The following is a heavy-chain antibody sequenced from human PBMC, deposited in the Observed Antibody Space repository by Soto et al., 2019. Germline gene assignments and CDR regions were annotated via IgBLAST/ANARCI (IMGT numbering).Heavy chain of an antibody. CDR3: ARDYRDVLLWFGELLGHYYGMDV. D-gene: IGHD3-10*01. J-gene: IGHJ6*02. V-gene: IGHV3-48*02. CDR2: ISSSSSTI. Sequence: EVQLVESGGGLVQPGGSLRLSCAASGFTFSSYSMNWVRQAPGKGLEWVSYISSSSSTIYYADSVKGRFTISRDNAKNSLYLQMNSLRDEETAVYYCARDYRDVLLWFGELLGHYYGMDVWGQGTTVTVSS. CDR1: GFTFSSYS.